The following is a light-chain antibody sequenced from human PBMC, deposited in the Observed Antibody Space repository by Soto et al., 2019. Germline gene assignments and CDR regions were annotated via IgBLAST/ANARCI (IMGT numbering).Light chain of an antibody. V-gene: IGKV3-15*01. CDR3: QNNKNGPPST. CDR1: QSVSSN. J-gene: IGKJ1*01. CDR2: GAS. Sequence: EIVMTQSPATLSVSPGERVTLSCRASQSVSSNLAWYQQKPGQAPRLLIYGASTRATGIPARFSGGGSETEFTLPISSRQSEIFAVYYCQNNKNGPPSTFAQGPKVEIK.